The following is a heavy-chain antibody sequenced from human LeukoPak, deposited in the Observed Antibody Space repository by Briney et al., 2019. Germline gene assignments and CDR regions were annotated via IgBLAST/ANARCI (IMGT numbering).Heavy chain of an antibody. D-gene: IGHD3-22*01. J-gene: IGHJ4*02. V-gene: IGHV1-58*02. CDR3: AADRYDSSGYYHFDY. Sequence: SVKVSCKASGFTFTSSAMQWVRQARGQRLEWIGWIVVGSGNTNYAQKFQERVTITRYMSTSTAYMELSSLRSEDTAVYYCAADRYDSSGYYHFDYWGQGTLVTVSS. CDR1: GFTFTSSA. CDR2: IVVGSGNT.